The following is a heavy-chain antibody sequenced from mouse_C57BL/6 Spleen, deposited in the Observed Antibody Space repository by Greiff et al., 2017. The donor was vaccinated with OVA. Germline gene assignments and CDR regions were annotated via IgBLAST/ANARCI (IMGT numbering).Heavy chain of an antibody. J-gene: IGHJ1*03. CDR2: ISDGGSYT. V-gene: IGHV5-4*01. Sequence: EVKLVESGGGLVKPGGSLKLSCAASGFTFSSYAMSWVRQTPEKRLEWVATISDGGSYTYYPANVKGRFTISRDNAKNNLYLHMSQLKTEDTAVYYCARDRTIATVVAHWYFDVWGTGTTVTVSS. CDR3: ARDRTIATVVAHWYFDV. D-gene: IGHD1-1*01. CDR1: GFTFSSYA.